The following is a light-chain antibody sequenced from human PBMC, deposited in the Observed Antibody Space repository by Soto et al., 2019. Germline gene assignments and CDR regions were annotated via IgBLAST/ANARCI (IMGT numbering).Light chain of an antibody. CDR1: QGISEY. V-gene: IGKV1-27*01. J-gene: IGKJ1*01. Sequence: DIQMAQSPSSLSASIGDRVTITCRASQGISEYLAWYQQRPGNAPNLLIYGASILQSGVPSRFSGSGSGTDFSLTISSLHPEDVATYYCQQVDSYPRTFGQGTKVDIK. CDR3: QQVDSYPRT. CDR2: GAS.